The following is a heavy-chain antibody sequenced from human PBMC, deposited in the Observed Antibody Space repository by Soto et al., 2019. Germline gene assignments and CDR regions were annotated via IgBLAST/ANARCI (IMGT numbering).Heavy chain of an antibody. CDR3: VRATYFSHSSGYTRCLDF. V-gene: IGHV3-72*01. CDR1: GCTLSDHY. CDR2: SRYKPHGYST. Sequence: VGSLRLSCAGSGCTLSDHYIDWVRQAPGKGLEWIGRSRYKPHGYSTAYAAPVKGRFTTSRDESHNSAFLQMNSLQTEDTAVYYCVRATYFSHSSGYTRCLDFWGQGTLVTVSS. J-gene: IGHJ4*02. D-gene: IGHD3-22*01.